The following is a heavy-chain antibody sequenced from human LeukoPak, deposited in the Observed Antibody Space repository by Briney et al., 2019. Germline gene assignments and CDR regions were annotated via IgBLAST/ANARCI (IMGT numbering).Heavy chain of an antibody. D-gene: IGHD6-13*01. CDR1: GGSISSSSYY. CDR3: ARDSAAAGTLPFDY. J-gene: IGHJ4*02. Sequence: SETLSLTCTVSGGSISSSSYYWGWIRQPPGKGLEWIGSIYYSGSTYYNPSLKSRVTISVDTSKNQFSLKLSSVTAADTAVYYCARDSAAAGTLPFDYWGQGTLVTVSS. V-gene: IGHV4-39*07. CDR2: IYYSGST.